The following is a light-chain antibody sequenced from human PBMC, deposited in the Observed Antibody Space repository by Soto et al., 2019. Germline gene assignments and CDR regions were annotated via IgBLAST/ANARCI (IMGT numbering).Light chain of an antibody. V-gene: IGKV3-11*01. CDR3: QQRRHWPGR. Sequence: EIVLTQSPATLSLSPGERATLSCRASQSFSSSLTWYQQKPGQAPSLLIYDTSNRATGIPARFSGSGSGTDFTLTISSLEPEDFEVYYCQQRRHWPGRFGKGTKVDIX. J-gene: IGKJ1*01. CDR2: DTS. CDR1: QSFSSS.